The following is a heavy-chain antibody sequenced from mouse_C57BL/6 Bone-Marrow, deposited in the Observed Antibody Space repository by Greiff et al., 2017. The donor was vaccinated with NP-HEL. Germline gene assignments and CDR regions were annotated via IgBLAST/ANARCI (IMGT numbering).Heavy chain of an antibody. CDR1: GFNIKAYY. CDR3: ARDYGSSYKAWFAY. D-gene: IGHD1-1*01. CDR2: IDPEDGET. J-gene: IGHJ3*01. Sequence: VQLKESGAELVTPGASVKLSCTASGFNIKAYYMHWVKQRTEQGLEWIGRIDPEDGETKSAPKFQGKATRTADSSSNTAYLQLSSLTAEDTAVDYGARDYGSSYKAWFAYWGQGTLVTVSA. V-gene: IGHV14-2*01.